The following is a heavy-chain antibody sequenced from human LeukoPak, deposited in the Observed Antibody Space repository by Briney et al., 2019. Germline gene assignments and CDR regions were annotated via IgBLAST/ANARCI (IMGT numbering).Heavy chain of an antibody. J-gene: IGHJ4*02. Sequence: GASVKVSCKASGYTFTGYYMHWVRRAPGQGLEWMGWINPNSGGTNYAQKFQGRVTITRDTSISTAYMELSRLRSDDTAVYYCARWDIVVVPAAGFDYWGQGTLVTVSS. CDR2: INPNSGGT. D-gene: IGHD2-2*01. CDR3: ARWDIVVVPAAGFDY. CDR1: GYTFTGYY. V-gene: IGHV1-2*02.